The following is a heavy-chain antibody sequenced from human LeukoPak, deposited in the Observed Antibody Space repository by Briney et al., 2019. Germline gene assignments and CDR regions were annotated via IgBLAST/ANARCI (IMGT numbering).Heavy chain of an antibody. CDR3: ARDRGYSYGSTNWFDP. J-gene: IGHJ5*02. CDR2: INPNSGGT. Sequence: GASVKVSCKAPGYTFTAYYMHWVRQAPGQGLEWMGWINPNSGGTNYAQKFQGRSTMTRDTSISTAYMELSRLRSDDTPVYYCARDRGYSYGSTNWFDPWGQGTLVTVSS. D-gene: IGHD5-18*01. CDR1: GYTFTAYY. V-gene: IGHV1-2*02.